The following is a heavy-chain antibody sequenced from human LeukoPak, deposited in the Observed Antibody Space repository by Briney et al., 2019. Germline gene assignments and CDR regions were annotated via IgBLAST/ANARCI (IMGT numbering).Heavy chain of an antibody. V-gene: IGHV1-8*01. J-gene: IGHJ4*02. CDR1: GYTFTSYD. CDR3: ARGLRVMITFGGVIVIGY. Sequence: GASVKVSCKASGYTFTSYDINWVRQATGQGLAWMGWMNPNSGNTGYAQKFQGRVTMTRNTSISTAYMELSSLRSEDTAVYYCARGLRVMITFGGVIVIGYWGQGTLVTVSS. CDR2: MNPNSGNT. D-gene: IGHD3-16*02.